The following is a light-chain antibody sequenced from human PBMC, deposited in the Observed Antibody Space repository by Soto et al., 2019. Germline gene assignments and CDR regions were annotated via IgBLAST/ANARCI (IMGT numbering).Light chain of an antibody. V-gene: IGKV3-15*01. CDR1: QSVSSN. Sequence: EIVMTQSPANLSVSPGERGTLSCRASQSVSSNLAWYQQKPGQAPRLLIYGASTRATGIPARFSGSRSGAEFTLTINSLQSEDFAVYYCQQYINWPRTFGQGTKVDIK. CDR3: QQYINWPRT. J-gene: IGKJ1*01. CDR2: GAS.